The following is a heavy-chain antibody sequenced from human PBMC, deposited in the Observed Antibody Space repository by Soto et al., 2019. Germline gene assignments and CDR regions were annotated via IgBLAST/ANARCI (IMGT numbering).Heavy chain of an antibody. CDR2: IYYSGST. CDR1: GGSFSSGGYY. CDR3: ARATSFSGHHGY. D-gene: IGHD2-8*02. Sequence: QLQPQESGPGLVKPSQTLSLACTVSGGSFSSGGYYWSWIRQLPGKGLEWIGYIYYSGSTYYNPSLKSRFTISLDTSKNQFSLKLSSVTAADTAVYYCARATSFSGHHGYWGQGTLVTVSS. V-gene: IGHV4-31*03. J-gene: IGHJ4*02.